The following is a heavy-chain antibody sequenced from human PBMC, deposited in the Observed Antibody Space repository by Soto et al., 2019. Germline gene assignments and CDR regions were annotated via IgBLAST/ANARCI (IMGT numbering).Heavy chain of an antibody. CDR3: ASSFTVTTSLGSVAAFDI. Sequence: PGGSLRLSCAASGFTFSSYGMHWVRQAPGKGLEWVAVIWYDGSNKYYADSVKGRFTISRDNSKNTLYLQMNSLRAEDTAVYYCASSFTVTTSLGSVAAFDIWGQGTMVTVSS. V-gene: IGHV3-33*01. D-gene: IGHD4-4*01. J-gene: IGHJ3*02. CDR2: IWYDGSNK. CDR1: GFTFSSYG.